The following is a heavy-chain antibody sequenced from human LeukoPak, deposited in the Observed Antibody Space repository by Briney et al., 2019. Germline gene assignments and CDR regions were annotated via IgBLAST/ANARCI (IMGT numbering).Heavy chain of an antibody. D-gene: IGHD3-10*01. Sequence: SQTLSLTCAISGDSVSSNSAAWIWIRQSPSRGLEWLGRTYYRSKWYTEYAVSVKSRITINPDTSKNQFSLQLSSVNPEDTVVYYCARLGSGSNYWGQGTLVIVSS. CDR2: TYYRSKWYT. CDR1: GDSVSSNSAA. CDR3: ARLGSGSNY. J-gene: IGHJ4*02. V-gene: IGHV6-1*01.